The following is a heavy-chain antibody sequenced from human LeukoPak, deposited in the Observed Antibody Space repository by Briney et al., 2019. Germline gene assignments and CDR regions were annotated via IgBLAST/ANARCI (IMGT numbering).Heavy chain of an antibody. D-gene: IGHD3-10*01. CDR3: ARAQGGSGILNWFDP. V-gene: IGHV4-30-2*01. CDR1: GGSIYSGGYS. J-gene: IGHJ5*02. Sequence: SETLSLTCAVSGGSIYSGGYSWSWIRQPPGKGLEWIGYIYHGGSTYYNPSLKRRVTISRDTSKNQFSLKLTSVTAADTAVYYCARAQGGSGILNWFDPWGQGTLVTVSS. CDR2: IYHGGST.